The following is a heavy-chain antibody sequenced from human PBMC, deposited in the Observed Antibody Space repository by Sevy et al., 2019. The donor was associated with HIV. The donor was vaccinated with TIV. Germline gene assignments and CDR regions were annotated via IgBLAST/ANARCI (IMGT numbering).Heavy chain of an antibody. Sequence: SETLSLTCTVSGGSISSYYWSWIRQPAGKGLEWIGRIYTSGSTNYNPSLKSRVTMSVDTSKNQFSLKLSSVTAADTAVYYCARVTRNHYYYYMDVWGKGTTVTVSS. J-gene: IGHJ6*03. CDR1: GGSISSYY. CDR3: ARVTRNHYYYYMDV. D-gene: IGHD1-1*01. V-gene: IGHV4-4*07. CDR2: IYTSGST.